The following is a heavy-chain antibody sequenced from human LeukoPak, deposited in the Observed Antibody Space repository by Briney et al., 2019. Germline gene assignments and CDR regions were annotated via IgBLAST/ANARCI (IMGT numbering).Heavy chain of an antibody. CDR1: GFTFSSYG. J-gene: IGHJ4*02. Sequence: PGRSLRLSCAASGFTFSSYGMHWVRQAPGKGLEWVAVIWYDGSNKYYADSVKGRFTISRDNSKNTLYLQMNSLRAEDTAVYYCARGSSRTPRDYWGQGTLVTVSS. CDR2: IWYDGSNK. V-gene: IGHV3-33*01. CDR3: ARGSSRTPRDY. D-gene: IGHD6-13*01.